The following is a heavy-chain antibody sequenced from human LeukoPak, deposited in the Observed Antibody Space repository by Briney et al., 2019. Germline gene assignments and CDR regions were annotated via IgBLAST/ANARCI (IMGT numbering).Heavy chain of an antibody. CDR3: ARDEDYSNYDLSY. CDR2: ISYDGSNK. Sequence: GGSLRLSCAASGFTFSSYGMHWVRQAPGKGLEWVAVISYDGSNKYYADPVKGRFTISRDNSKNTLYLQMNSLRAEDTAVYYCARDEDYSNYDLSYWGQGTLVTVSS. V-gene: IGHV3-30*03. D-gene: IGHD4-11*01. J-gene: IGHJ4*02. CDR1: GFTFSSYG.